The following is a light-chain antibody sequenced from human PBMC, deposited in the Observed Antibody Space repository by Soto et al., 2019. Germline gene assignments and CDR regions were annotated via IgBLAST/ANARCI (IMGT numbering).Light chain of an antibody. J-gene: IGKJ1*01. CDR1: QSVSGW. CDR2: DAS. V-gene: IGKV1-5*01. CDR3: QQLNSYPWT. Sequence: DIQMTQSPSTLSASVGDTVTVTCRASQSVSGWLAWYQQKPGEAPKLLIYDASTLQSGVPSRFSGSGSGTDFSLSINSLQPEDFATYYCQQLNSYPWTFGQGTKVDIK.